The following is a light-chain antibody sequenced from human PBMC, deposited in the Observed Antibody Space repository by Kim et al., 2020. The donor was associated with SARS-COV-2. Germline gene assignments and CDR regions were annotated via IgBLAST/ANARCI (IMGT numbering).Light chain of an antibody. CDR1: DIESQS. CDR3: QVWDSTSEHPWV. V-gene: IGLV3-21*04. CDR2: NDR. Sequence: PGKTAIIPLGGEDIESQSVHWCQQKPGQAPVLVIQNDRDRPSGISERFSGSNSGNTATLAISRVEAGDEADYFCQVWDSTSEHPWVFGGGTQLTVL. J-gene: IGLJ3*02.